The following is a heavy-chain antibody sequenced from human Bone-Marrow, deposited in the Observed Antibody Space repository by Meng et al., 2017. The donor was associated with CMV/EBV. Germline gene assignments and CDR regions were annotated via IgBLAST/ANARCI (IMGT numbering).Heavy chain of an antibody. Sequence: GESLKISCAASGFTFSSYGMHWVRQAPGKGLEWVAVIWYDGSNKYYADSVRGRFTISRGNSKSTLYLQMSSLRAEDAAVYSCAKEGCSSTTCYTYDNWLDPWGQGTLVTVSS. V-gene: IGHV3-33*06. J-gene: IGHJ5*02. D-gene: IGHD2-2*02. CDR1: GFTFSSYG. CDR3: AKEGCSSTTCYTYDNWLDP. CDR2: IWYDGSNK.